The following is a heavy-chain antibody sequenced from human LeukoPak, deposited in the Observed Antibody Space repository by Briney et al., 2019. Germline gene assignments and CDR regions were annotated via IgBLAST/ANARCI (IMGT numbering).Heavy chain of an antibody. Sequence: GRSLRLSCAAAGFTVSSYAMSWVRPAPGKGLEWVSGINWNGGSTGYADSVKGRFTISRDNAKNSLYLQMNSLRAEDKALYYCARDEAGATNYWGQGTLVTVSS. CDR3: ARDEAGATNY. CDR1: GFTVSSYA. V-gene: IGHV3-20*04. D-gene: IGHD1-26*01. CDR2: INWNGGST. J-gene: IGHJ4*02.